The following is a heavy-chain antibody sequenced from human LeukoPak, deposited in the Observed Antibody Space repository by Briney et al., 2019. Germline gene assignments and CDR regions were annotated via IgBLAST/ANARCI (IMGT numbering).Heavy chain of an antibody. Sequence: SETLSLTCAVYGGSFSDYYWSWIRQPPGKGLEWIGYIYYSGNTYYNPSLKSRVFILGDTSKNQFSLRLSSVTAADTAVYFCARTLGYSYYYMDVWGKGTTVTVSS. CDR2: IYYSGNT. CDR3: ARTLGYSYYYMDV. V-gene: IGHV4-30-4*08. CDR1: GGSFSDYY. J-gene: IGHJ6*03.